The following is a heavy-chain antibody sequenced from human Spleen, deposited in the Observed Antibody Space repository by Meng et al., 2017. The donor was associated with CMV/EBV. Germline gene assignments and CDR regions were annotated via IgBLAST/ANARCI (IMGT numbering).Heavy chain of an antibody. D-gene: IGHD7-27*01. V-gene: IGHV1-2*02. J-gene: IGHJ4*02. CDR1: GHTFAGHY. CDR3: ARDDNWGPDY. CDR2: IHYDTGET. Sequence: KVSCKTSGHTFAGHYLHWLRQAPGQGLEWMAWIHYDTGETYYAQTFHGRVTVTRDTSITTVYMELSSLRPDDTATYYCARDDNWGPDYWGQGTLVTVSS.